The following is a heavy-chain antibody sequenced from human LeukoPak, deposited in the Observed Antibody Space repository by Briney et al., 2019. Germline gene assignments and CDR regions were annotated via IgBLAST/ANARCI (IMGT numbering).Heavy chain of an antibody. Sequence: GGSLRLSCAASGFTFSSYGMHWVRQAPGKGLEWVAVIWYDGSNKFYADSVKGRFTISRDNSKNTLYLRMNSLRAEDTAVYYCAKEHSSSSWYFDYWGQGTLVTVSS. D-gene: IGHD6-13*01. J-gene: IGHJ4*02. V-gene: IGHV3-30*02. CDR1: GFTFSSYG. CDR3: AKEHSSSSWYFDY. CDR2: IWYDGSNK.